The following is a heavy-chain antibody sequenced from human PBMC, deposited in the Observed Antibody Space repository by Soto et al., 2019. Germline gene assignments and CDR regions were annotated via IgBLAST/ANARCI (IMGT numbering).Heavy chain of an antibody. D-gene: IGHD3-10*01. J-gene: IGHJ6*03. V-gene: IGHV3-23*01. CDR2: ISGSGGST. CDR3: AKGGGGSYYYYYHMDV. Sequence: GGSLRLSCAASGFTFSSYAMSWVRQAPGKGLEWVSAISGSGGSTYYADSVKGRFTISRDNSKNTLYLQMNSLRAEDTAVYYCAKGGGGSYYYYYHMDVWGKGTTVTVSS. CDR1: GFTFSSYA.